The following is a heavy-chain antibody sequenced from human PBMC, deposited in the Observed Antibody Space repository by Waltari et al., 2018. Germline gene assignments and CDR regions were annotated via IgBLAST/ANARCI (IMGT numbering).Heavy chain of an antibody. Sequence: QLQPQESGPGLVKPSETLSLTCTVSGGSISSSSYYWSWIRQPPGKGLEWIGYIYYSGSTNYNPSLKSRVTISVDTSKNQFSLKLSSVTAADTAVYYCARVPDYEGVDYWGQGTLVTVSS. D-gene: IGHD4-17*01. CDR2: IYYSGST. CDR1: GGSISSSSYY. CDR3: ARVPDYEGVDY. V-gene: IGHV4-61*01. J-gene: IGHJ4*02.